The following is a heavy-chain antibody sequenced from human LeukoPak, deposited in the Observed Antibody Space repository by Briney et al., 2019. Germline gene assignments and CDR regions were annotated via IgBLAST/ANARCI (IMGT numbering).Heavy chain of an antibody. CDR1: GYTFTGYY. CDR3: ATVLSPGGGSYLLFDY. V-gene: IGHV1-2*02. CDR2: INPNSGGA. D-gene: IGHD1-26*01. J-gene: IGHJ4*02. Sequence: GASVKVSCKASGYTFTGYYMHWVRQAPGQGLEWMGWINPNSGGANYAQKFQGRVTMTRDTSISTAYMELSSLRSEDTAVYYCATVLSPGGGSYLLFDYWGQGTLVTVSS.